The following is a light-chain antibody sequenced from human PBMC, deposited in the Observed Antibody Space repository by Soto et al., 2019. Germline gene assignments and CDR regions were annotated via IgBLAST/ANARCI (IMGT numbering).Light chain of an antibody. J-gene: IGKJ1*01. CDR3: QQYNSHRRT. V-gene: IGKV1-5*03. Sequence: DIQITHSPATLSASVLYRVTITCRASQSISTWLAWYQQKPGKAPKLLINKASSLESGVPSRFSGSGSGTEFTLTISSLQPDDFATYYCQQYNSHRRTFGQGTKVDI. CDR2: KAS. CDR1: QSISTW.